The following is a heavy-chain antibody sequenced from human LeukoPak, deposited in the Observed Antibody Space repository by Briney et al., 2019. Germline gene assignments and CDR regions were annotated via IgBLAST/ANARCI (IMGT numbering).Heavy chain of an antibody. D-gene: IGHD2-15*01. V-gene: IGHV4-34*01. CDR1: GGSFSGYY. CDR2: INHSGST. Sequence: SETLSLTCAVYGGSFSGYYWSWIRQPPGKGLEWIGEINHSGSTNYNPSLKSRVPISVDTSKNQFSLKLSSVTAADTAVYYCAREWGYCSGGSCYSWFDPWGQGTLVTVSS. J-gene: IGHJ5*02. CDR3: AREWGYCSGGSCYSWFDP.